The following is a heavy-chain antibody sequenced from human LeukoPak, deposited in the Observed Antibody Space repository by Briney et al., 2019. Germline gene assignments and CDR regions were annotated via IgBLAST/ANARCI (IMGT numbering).Heavy chain of an antibody. Sequence: YGGGVPQPPGKRLEWIGEINHSGSTSYNPSLKSQVTISVDTSKNQFSLKLSSVTAADTAVYYCESTGDSSSSNLSAPWGQGTLVNVSS. CDR3: ESTGDSSSSNLSAP. CDR2: INHSGST. D-gene: IGHD6-13*01. CDR1: Y. V-gene: IGHV4-34*01. J-gene: IGHJ5*02.